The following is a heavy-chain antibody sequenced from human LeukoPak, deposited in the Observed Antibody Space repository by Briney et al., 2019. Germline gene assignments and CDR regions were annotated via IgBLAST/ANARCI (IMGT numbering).Heavy chain of an antibody. Sequence: SVKVSCKASGYTFTSYYMHWVRQAPGQGLEWMGGIISIFGTANYAQKFQGRVTITADESTSTAYMELSSLRSEDTAVYYCARYPSGIAAAGERYYYYGMDVWGQGTTVTVSS. D-gene: IGHD6-13*01. J-gene: IGHJ6*02. V-gene: IGHV1-69*13. CDR2: IISIFGTA. CDR1: GYTFTSYY. CDR3: ARYPSGIAAAGERYYYYGMDV.